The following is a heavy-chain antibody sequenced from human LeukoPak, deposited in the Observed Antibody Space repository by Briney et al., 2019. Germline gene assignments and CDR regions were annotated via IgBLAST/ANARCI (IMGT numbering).Heavy chain of an antibody. V-gene: IGHV4-38-2*02. D-gene: IGHD3-22*01. Sequence: SETLSLTCTVSGYSISTGYYWGWIRQPPGKGLEWIGSIYHSGSTYYNPSLKSRVTISVDTSKNQFTLKLSSVTAADTAVYYCAREGTTYYYDTSGYRPPSGSWGQGTLVTVSS. J-gene: IGHJ5*02. CDR2: IYHSGST. CDR1: GYSISTGYY. CDR3: AREGTTYYYDTSGYRPPSGS.